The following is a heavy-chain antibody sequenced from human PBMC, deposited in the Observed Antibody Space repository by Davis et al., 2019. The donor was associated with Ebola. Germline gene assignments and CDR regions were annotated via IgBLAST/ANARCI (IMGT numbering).Heavy chain of an antibody. CDR1: GFTFSGSS. Sequence: PGGSLRPSCATPGFTFSGSSMHWVRQASGKGLVWVGRIRSKANSYATSYAASVKGRFTISRDDSKNTAYLQMNSLETEDTAVYYCTSSNGGIADYWGQGTLVTVSS. CDR3: TSSNGGIADY. D-gene: IGHD2-8*01. CDR2: IRSKANSYAT. J-gene: IGHJ4*02. V-gene: IGHV3-73*01.